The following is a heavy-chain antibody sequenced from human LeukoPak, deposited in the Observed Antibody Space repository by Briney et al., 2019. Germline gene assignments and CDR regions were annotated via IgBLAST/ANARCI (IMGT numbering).Heavy chain of an antibody. CDR1: GFTFSSYA. V-gene: IGHV3-23*01. CDR3: ASGRSYDSSGLDY. Sequence: GGSLRLSCAASGFTFSSYAMSWVRQAPGKGLEWVSAISGSGGSTYYADSAKGRFTISRDNAKNSLYLQMNSLRAEDTALYYCASGRSYDSSGLDYWGQGTLVTVSS. J-gene: IGHJ4*02. D-gene: IGHD3-22*01. CDR2: ISGSGGST.